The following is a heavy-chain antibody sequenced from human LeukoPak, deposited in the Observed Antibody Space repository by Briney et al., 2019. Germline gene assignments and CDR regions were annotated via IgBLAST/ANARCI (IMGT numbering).Heavy chain of an antibody. Sequence: GGSLRLSCAASGFTFSSYAMNWVCQAPGKGLEWVSSITSTGTYTFYADSVKGRFTISRDNAKNSLYLQMNSLRAEDTAIYYCARDPYSGSYGDSYYYYMDVWGKGTTVTISS. V-gene: IGHV3-21*01. J-gene: IGHJ6*03. D-gene: IGHD1-26*01. CDR1: GFTFSSYA. CDR3: ARDPYSGSYGDSYYYYMDV. CDR2: ITSTGTYT.